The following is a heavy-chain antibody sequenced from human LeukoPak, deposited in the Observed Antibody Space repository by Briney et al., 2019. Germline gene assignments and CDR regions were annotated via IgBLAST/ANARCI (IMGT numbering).Heavy chain of an antibody. V-gene: IGHV4-34*01. CDR1: GGSFSGYY. CDR3: ARAPPGDV. CDR2: NNHSGST. Sequence: PSETLSLTCAVYGGSFSGYYWSWIRQPPGKGLEWIGENNHSGSTNYNPSLKSRVTISVDTSKNQFSLKLSSVTAADTAVYYCARAPPGDVWGQGTTVTVSS. J-gene: IGHJ6*02.